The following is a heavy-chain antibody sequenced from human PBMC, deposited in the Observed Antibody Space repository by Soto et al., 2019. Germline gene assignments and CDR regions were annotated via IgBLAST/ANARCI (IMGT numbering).Heavy chain of an antibody. J-gene: IGHJ6*03. Sequence: GGSLRLSCAASGFTFSSYWMHWVRQAPGKGLVWVSRINSDGSSTTYADSVKGRFTISRDNAKNMLYLQMNRLRAEDTAVYYCARGSIAVAGIEASLYYYYYMDVWGKGTTVTVSS. CDR1: GFTFSSYW. CDR3: ARGSIAVAGIEASLYYYYYMDV. V-gene: IGHV3-74*01. D-gene: IGHD6-19*01. CDR2: INSDGSST.